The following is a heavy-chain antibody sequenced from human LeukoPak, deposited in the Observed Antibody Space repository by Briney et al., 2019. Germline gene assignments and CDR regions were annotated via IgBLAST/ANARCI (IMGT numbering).Heavy chain of an antibody. D-gene: IGHD3-9*01. Sequence: ASVKVSCKASGYTFTSYYMHWVRQAPGRGLEWMGWINPNSGGTNYAQKFQGRVTMTRDTSISTAYIELSRLRSDDTAVYYCARRRVGLRYFDWPNDAFDIWGQGTMVTVSS. CDR2: INPNSGGT. CDR1: GYTFTSYY. J-gene: IGHJ3*02. V-gene: IGHV1-2*02. CDR3: ARRRVGLRYFDWPNDAFDI.